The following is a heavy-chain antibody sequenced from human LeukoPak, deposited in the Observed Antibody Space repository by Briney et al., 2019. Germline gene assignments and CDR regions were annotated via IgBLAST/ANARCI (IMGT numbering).Heavy chain of an antibody. V-gene: IGHV1-8*01. CDR2: MNSNSGNT. CDR1: GYTFSSYD. J-gene: IGHJ6*02. D-gene: IGHD4-17*01. CDR3: ARGPSLGDYGYYYGMDV. Sequence: ASVKVSCKASGYTFSSYDINWVRQATGQGLEWMGWMNSNSGNTGYAQKLQGRVTMTRTTSISTAYMELSSLRSEDTAVYYGARGPSLGDYGYYYGMDVWGQGTTVTVSS.